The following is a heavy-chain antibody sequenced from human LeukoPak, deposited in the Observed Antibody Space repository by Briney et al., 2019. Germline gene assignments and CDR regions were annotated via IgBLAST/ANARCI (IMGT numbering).Heavy chain of an antibody. D-gene: IGHD5-12*01. Sequence: GESPQISCQGSGYLFTSYWIGWVRQMPGKGLEWMGIIFPGDSDIRYSPSFEGQVTISADKSIRTAYLQWSSLRASDTAMYYCTRHGERGYSGHASHWGQGTLVTVSS. CDR3: TRHGERGYSGHASH. CDR2: IFPGDSDI. CDR1: GYLFTSYW. J-gene: IGHJ4*02. V-gene: IGHV5-51*01.